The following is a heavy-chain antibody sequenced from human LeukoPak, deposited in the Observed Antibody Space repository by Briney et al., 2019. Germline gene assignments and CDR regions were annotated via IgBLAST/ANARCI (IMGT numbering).Heavy chain of an antibody. V-gene: IGHV1-18*03. J-gene: IGHJ4*02. D-gene: IGHD6-19*01. CDR3: ARDKGWSYEAAVDY. Sequence: ASVKVSCKASGYAFSSYSISWVRQAPGQGLEWMGWINTYNGNTNYAQKLQGRVSMTIDTSAGTAYMELRSLRSDDMAVYYCARDKGWSYEAAVDYWAQGTLVTVSS. CDR1: GYAFSSYS. CDR2: INTYNGNT.